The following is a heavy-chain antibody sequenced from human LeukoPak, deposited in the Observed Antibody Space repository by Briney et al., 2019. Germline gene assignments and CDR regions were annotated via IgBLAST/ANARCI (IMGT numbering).Heavy chain of an antibody. D-gene: IGHD4-11*01. V-gene: IGHV3-23*01. CDR3: AKGRVLGVTTRYYFDY. J-gene: IGHJ4*02. Sequence: GGSLRLSCAASGFTFSSYAMSWVRQAPGKGLEWVSSISGSGTTTYFADSVKGRFTVSRDNSKNTLYLQMNSLRAEDTAVYYCAKGRVLGVTTRYYFDYWGQGTLVTVSS. CDR1: GFTFSSYA. CDR2: ISGSGTTT.